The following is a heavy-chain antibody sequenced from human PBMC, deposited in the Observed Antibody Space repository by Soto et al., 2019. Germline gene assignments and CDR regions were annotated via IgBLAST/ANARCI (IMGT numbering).Heavy chain of an antibody. CDR3: TTGDTIFLYGMDV. D-gene: IGHD3-9*01. V-gene: IGHV3-15*07. CDR1: SFTFSNAW. CDR2: IKSKTDGGTT. Sequence: EVQLVESGGGLVKPGGSLRLCCAASSFTFSNAWMNWVRQAPGKGLEWVGRIKSKTDGGTTDYAAPVKGRFTISRDDSKNTLYLQMNSLKTEDTAVYYCTTGDTIFLYGMDVWGQGTTVTVSS. J-gene: IGHJ6*02.